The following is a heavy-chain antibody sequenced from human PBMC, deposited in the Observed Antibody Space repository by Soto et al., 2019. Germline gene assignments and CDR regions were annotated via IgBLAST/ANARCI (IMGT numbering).Heavy chain of an antibody. CDR3: AKGAVAGTPTSYYYYGMDV. CDR2: IIPIFGKV. D-gene: IGHD6-19*01. V-gene: IGHV1-69*12. CDR1: GGTFRTYA. J-gene: IGHJ6*02. Sequence: QVQLLQSGAEVKKPGSSVRVSCEASGGTFRTYAISWVRQAPGQGLEWMGEIIPIFGKVNYAQKFQGSVTIAADESTTTVYMDLRSLTSEDTAVYYCAKGAVAGTPTSYYYYGMDVWGQGTTVTVS.